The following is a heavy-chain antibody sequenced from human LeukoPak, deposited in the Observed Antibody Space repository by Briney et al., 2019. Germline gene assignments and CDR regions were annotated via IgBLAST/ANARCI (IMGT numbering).Heavy chain of an antibody. Sequence: SETLSLTCTVSGGSISSSSYYWGWIRQPPGKGLDWIGSIYYSGSTYYNPSLKSRVTISVDTSKNQFSLKLSSVTAADTAVYYCARVGHSGSYYTPHGMDVWGQGTTVTVSS. CDR2: IYYSGST. J-gene: IGHJ6*02. D-gene: IGHD3-10*01. V-gene: IGHV4-39*07. CDR1: GGSISSSSYY. CDR3: ARVGHSGSYYTPHGMDV.